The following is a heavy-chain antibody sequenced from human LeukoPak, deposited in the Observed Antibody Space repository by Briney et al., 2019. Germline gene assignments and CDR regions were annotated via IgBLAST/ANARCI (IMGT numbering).Heavy chain of an antibody. CDR1: GFTFSSYA. V-gene: IGHV3-33*01. CDR2: IWYDGSNK. CDR3: ARGSTAMVTSADY. D-gene: IGHD5-18*01. J-gene: IGHJ4*02. Sequence: GRSLRLSCAASGFTFSSYAMHWVRQAPGKGLEWVAVIWYDGSNKYYADSVKGRFTISRDNSKNTLYLQMNSLRAEDTAVYYCARGSTAMVTSADYWGQGTLVTVSS.